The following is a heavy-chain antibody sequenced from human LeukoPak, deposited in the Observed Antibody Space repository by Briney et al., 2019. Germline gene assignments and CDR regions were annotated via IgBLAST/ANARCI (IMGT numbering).Heavy chain of an antibody. D-gene: IGHD6-19*01. CDR1: GFTFRIYW. J-gene: IGHJ4*02. CDR2: ISSSGSTI. Sequence: GGSLRLSCAASGFTFRIYWMTWVRQAPGKGLEWVSYISSSGSTIYYADSVKGRFTISRDNAKNSLYLQMNSLRAEDTAVYYCARDPFGYSSGWYSSRMWDYWGQGTLVTVSS. V-gene: IGHV3-48*04. CDR3: ARDPFGYSSGWYSSRMWDY.